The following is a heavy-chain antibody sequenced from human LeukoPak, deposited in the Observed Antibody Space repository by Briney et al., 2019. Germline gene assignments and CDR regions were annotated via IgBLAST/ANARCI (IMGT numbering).Heavy chain of an antibody. J-gene: IGHJ4*02. V-gene: IGHV3-30*02. CDR1: GLTFSSSC. CDR2: IRYDGSNK. Sequence: GGSLTLFCAPSGLTFSSSCMQWVRQAPGKGLEWLALIRYDGSNKYYADSVKGRFNIYRDNSKNTLYLQMNSLRAEDTAVYYCAKESSGLVRPSDDYWGQGTLVTVS. CDR3: AKESSGLVRPSDDY. D-gene: IGHD3-10*01.